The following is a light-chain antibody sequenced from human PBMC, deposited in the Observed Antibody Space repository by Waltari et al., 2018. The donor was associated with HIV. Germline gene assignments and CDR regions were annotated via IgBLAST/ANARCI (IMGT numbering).Light chain of an antibody. CDR3: QSADSSGIYEI. CDR2: KDT. Sequence: SYELTQPPSMSVSPGQTARITCSGDALPKQYAYEYQQKPGQDPVLIIYKDTERPSGIPERFSGSNSGTIATLTISGVQAEDEAAYYCQSADSSGIYEIFGGGTKVIVL. J-gene: IGLJ2*01. V-gene: IGLV3-25*03. CDR1: ALPKQY.